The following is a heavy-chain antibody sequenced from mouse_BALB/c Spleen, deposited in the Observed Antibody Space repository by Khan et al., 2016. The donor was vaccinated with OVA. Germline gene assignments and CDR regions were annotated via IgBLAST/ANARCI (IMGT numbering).Heavy chain of an antibody. CDR1: GFTFSSYA. CDR3: ARQLWLRLDWYFDV. D-gene: IGHD2-2*01. Sequence: EVELVESGGGLVKPGGSLKLSCAASGFTFSSYAMSWVRQTPEKRLEWVASISSGGSTSYPDSVKGGFTISRDNARSILYLQIGSRRSEDTAMYYCARQLWLRLDWYFDVWGAGTTVTVPS. J-gene: IGHJ1*01. V-gene: IGHV5-6-5*01. CDR2: ISSGGST.